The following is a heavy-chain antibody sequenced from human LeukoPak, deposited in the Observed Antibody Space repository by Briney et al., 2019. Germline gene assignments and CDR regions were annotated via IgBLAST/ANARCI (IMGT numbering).Heavy chain of an antibody. Sequence: SETLSLTCAVYGGSFSGYYWSWIRQPPGKGLEWIGEINHSGSTNYNPSLKSRVTISVDTSKNQFSLKLSSVTAADTAVYYCARNPAREYYYDSSGYYDYWGQGTLVTVSS. J-gene: IGHJ4*02. V-gene: IGHV4-34*01. CDR3: ARNPAREYYYDSSGYYDY. D-gene: IGHD3-22*01. CDR2: INHSGST. CDR1: GGSFSGYY.